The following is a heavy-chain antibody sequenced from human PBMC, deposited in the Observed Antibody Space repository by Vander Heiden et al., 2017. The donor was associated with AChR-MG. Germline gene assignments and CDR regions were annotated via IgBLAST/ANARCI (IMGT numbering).Heavy chain of an antibody. V-gene: IGHV3-7*01. CDR1: GFTFSSYW. Sequence: EVQLVESGGGLVQPGGSLRLSCAASGFTFSSYWMSWVRQAPGKGLEWVANIKQDGSEKYYVDSVKGRFTISRDNAKNSLYLQMNSLRAEDTAVYYCARDQNWNDVGGDWFDPWGQGTLVTVSS. CDR3: ARDQNWNDVGGDWFDP. CDR2: IKQDGSEK. D-gene: IGHD1-1*01. J-gene: IGHJ5*02.